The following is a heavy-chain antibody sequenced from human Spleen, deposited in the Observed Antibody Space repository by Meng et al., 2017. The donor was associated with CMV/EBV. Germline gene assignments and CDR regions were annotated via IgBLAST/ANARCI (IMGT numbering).Heavy chain of an antibody. Sequence: ETLSLTCAAPGFTFSFYSMNWVRQAPGKGLEWVSSISSSNNYIHYADSVKGRFTISRDNAKNTVYLQMNSLRADDSAVYYCARLTTMVAFDIWGQGTMVTVSS. V-gene: IGHV3-21*01. D-gene: IGHD3-10*01. J-gene: IGHJ3*02. CDR1: GFTFSFYS. CDR2: ISSSNNYI. CDR3: ARLTTMVAFDI.